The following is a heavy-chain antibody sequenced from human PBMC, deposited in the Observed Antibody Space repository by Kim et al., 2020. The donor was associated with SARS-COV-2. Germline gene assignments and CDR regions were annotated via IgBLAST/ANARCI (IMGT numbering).Heavy chain of an antibody. CDR3: ARDLFHTGFDN. D-gene: IGHD5-12*01. J-gene: IGHJ4*02. CDR1: GYIFTSFA. CDR2: INAGTGNT. Sequence: ASVKVSCKASGYIFTSFAIQWVRQAPGQSLEWMGYINAGTGNTKLSQQFQGRVTLTRDTSANTAYMELSSLRSEDTAVYYCARDLFHTGFDNWGQGTLV. V-gene: IGHV1-3*01.